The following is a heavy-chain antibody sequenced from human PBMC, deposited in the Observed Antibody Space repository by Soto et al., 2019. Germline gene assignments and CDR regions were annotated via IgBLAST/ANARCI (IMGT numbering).Heavy chain of an antibody. CDR3: ARLGSSGYYYYYMDV. CDR2: IYYSGST. Sequence: SETLSLTCTVSGGSISSYYWSWIRQPPGKGLEWIGYIYYSGSTNYNPSLKSRVTISVDTSKNQFSLKLSSVTAADTAVYYCARLGSSGYYYYYMDVWGKGTTVTVSS. CDR1: GGSISSYY. D-gene: IGHD6-6*01. J-gene: IGHJ6*03. V-gene: IGHV4-59*08.